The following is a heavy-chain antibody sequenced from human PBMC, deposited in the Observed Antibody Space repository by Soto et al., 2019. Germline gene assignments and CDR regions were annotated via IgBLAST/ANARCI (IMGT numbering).Heavy chain of an antibody. J-gene: IGHJ4*02. CDR1: GGSITHGGFS. D-gene: IGHD5-12*01. V-gene: IGHV4-30-2*06. Sequence: QLRLQESGSGVVRTSETLSLTCTVSGGSITHGGFSWIWIRQSPGKGLEWIGYIGHLENTYFHPTFKSRLTMSIDRSKNQFSLNLSSVTAADRAVYYCARCGGNDPFDSWGQGVLVSVSS. CDR2: IGHLENT. CDR3: ARCGGNDPFDS.